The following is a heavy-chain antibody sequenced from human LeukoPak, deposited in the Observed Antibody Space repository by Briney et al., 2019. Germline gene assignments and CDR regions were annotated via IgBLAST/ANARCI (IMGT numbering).Heavy chain of an antibody. CDR2: VYHSNSET. V-gene: IGHV5-51*01. CDR1: GYRFTDYW. Sequence: GESLKISCKGSGYRFTDYWSAWVRQMPGKGLEWMGIVYHSNSETSYSPSFQGQVTISADKSISTGYLQWSSLKASDTAMYYCARLASNWFDPWGQGTLVTVSS. CDR3: ARLASNWFDP. J-gene: IGHJ5*02.